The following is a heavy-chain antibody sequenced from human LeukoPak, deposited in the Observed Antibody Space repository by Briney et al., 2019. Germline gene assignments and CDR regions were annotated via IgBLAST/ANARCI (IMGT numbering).Heavy chain of an antibody. Sequence: PGGSLRLSCAASGFTFSAFWMSWVRQAPGKGLELVTNIKRDGSEKYYVDSVKGRFTVSRDNAKNSLYLQANSLRAEDTAVYYCARLWGDATIFDYWGQGTLVAVSS. CDR1: GFTFSAFW. D-gene: IGHD5-12*01. J-gene: IGHJ4*02. CDR3: ARLWGDATIFDY. CDR2: IKRDGSEK. V-gene: IGHV3-7*01.